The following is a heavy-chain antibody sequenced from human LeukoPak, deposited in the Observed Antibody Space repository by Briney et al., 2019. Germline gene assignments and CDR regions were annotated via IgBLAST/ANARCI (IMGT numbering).Heavy chain of an antibody. CDR3: ARGRYYYGSGSPRVSLDY. V-gene: IGHV7-4-1*02. Sequence: ASVKVSCKASGYSFTSHYMHWVRQAPGQGLEWMGWINTKTWNPTYAQDFTGHFVFSLDTSVSTTYLQINSLKADDTAMYYCARGRYYYGSGSPRVSLDYWGQGTLVTVSS. CDR1: GYSFTSHY. D-gene: IGHD3-10*01. CDR2: INTKTWNP. J-gene: IGHJ4*02.